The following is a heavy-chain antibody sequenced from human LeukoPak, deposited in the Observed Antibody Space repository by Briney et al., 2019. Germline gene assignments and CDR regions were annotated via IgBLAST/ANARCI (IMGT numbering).Heavy chain of an antibody. V-gene: IGHV4-4*07. CDR1: GVSISSYY. Sequence: SDTLSLTFSVAGVSISSYYWSWIRQPAGKGLEWMGRIYTSGSTNYNPSLKRRGTMSVNTSKNKFSLTLRSVTAAATAVYYCARVGAVAGGYYYYYYMDVWGKGTTVTVSS. D-gene: IGHD6-19*01. CDR2: IYTSGST. CDR3: ARVGAVAGGYYYYYYMDV. J-gene: IGHJ6*03.